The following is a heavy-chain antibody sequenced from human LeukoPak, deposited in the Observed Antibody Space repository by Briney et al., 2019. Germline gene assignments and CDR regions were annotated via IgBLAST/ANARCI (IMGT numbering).Heavy chain of an antibody. J-gene: IGHJ4*02. CDR3: AKDVEIATFFDY. CDR1: GFTFSSYA. Sequence: GGSPRLSCAASGFTFSSYAMSWVRQAPGKGLEWVSAISGSGGSTYYADSVKGRFTISRDSSKNTLYLQMNSLRAEDTAVYYCAKDVEIATFFDYWGQGTLVTVSS. CDR2: ISGSGGST. D-gene: IGHD5-24*01. V-gene: IGHV3-23*01.